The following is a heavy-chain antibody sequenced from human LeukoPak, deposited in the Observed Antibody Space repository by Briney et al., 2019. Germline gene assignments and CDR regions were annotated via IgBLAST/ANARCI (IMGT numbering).Heavy chain of an antibody. CDR3: VRDWNGDYFDY. CDR1: GDSVSSGTYY. Sequence: SETLSLTCIVSGDSVSSGTYYWTWLRQPAGKGLEWIGRIHTSGNTNYSPSLKSRVTISRDTSKNQFSLRQTSVTAADTAVYYCVRDWNGDYFDYWGQGTLVTVSS. J-gene: IGHJ4*02. V-gene: IGHV4-61*02. D-gene: IGHD1-1*01. CDR2: IHTSGNT.